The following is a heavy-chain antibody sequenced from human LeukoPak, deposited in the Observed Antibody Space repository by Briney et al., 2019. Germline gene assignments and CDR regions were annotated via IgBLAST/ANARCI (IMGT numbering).Heavy chain of an antibody. D-gene: IGHD6-13*01. CDR1: GCTFSSYA. J-gene: IGHJ4*02. Sequence: VASVKVSCKASGCTFSSYAISWVRQAPGQGLEWMGRIIPILGIANYAQKFQGRVTITADKSTSTAYMELSSLRSEDTAVYYCARDQIAAAGRVDYWGQGTLVTVSS. CDR3: ARDQIAAAGRVDY. V-gene: IGHV1-69*04. CDR2: IIPILGIA.